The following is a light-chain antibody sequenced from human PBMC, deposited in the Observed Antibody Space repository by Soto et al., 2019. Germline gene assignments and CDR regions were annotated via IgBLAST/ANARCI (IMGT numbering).Light chain of an antibody. Sequence: EIVWTQSPGTLSLSPGERATLSCRASQTISRSYLAWYQQKPGQAPRLLIYGASSRATGIPDRFSGRDSGTDFTLTISRLEPEDFAVYFCQHYGSSPQTFGQGTKVDIK. CDR1: QTISRSY. V-gene: IGKV3-20*01. CDR3: QHYGSSPQT. J-gene: IGKJ1*01. CDR2: GAS.